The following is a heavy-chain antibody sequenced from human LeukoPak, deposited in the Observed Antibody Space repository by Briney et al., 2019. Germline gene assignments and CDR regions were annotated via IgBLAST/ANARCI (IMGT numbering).Heavy chain of an antibody. J-gene: IGHJ4*02. CDR3: AKESLVAVAATDYYDY. D-gene: IGHD2-15*01. V-gene: IGHV3-23*01. CDR1: GGSISSYY. Sequence: PSETLSLTCTVSGGSISSYYWSWVRQAPGKGLEWVSAISGSGGSTYYADSVKGRFTISRDNSKNTLYLQMNSLRAEDTAVYYCAKESLVAVAATDYYDYWGQGTLVTVSS. CDR2: ISGSGGST.